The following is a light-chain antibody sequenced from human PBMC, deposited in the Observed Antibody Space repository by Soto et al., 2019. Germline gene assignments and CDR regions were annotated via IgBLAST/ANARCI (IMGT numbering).Light chain of an antibody. J-gene: IGKJ1*01. CDR2: WAS. CDR3: QQYYETPWT. V-gene: IGKV4-1*01. CDR1: QSLLYSSNNKNY. Sequence: DIVMTQSPDSLTVSLGERATINCKSSQSLLYSSNNKNYLAWYQQKPGQPPKLLIHWASNREFGVPDRFSGSGSGTDFTLTISSLQTEDVAVYYCQQYYETPWTFGRGTKVDIK.